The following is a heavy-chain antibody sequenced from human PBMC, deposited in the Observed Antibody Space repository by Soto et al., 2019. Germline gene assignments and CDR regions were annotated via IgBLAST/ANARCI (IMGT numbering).Heavy chain of an antibody. D-gene: IGHD3-22*01. Sequence: SETLSLTCTVSGGSISSSSYYWGWIRQPPGKGLEWIGSIYYSGSTYYNPSLKSRVTISVDTSKNQFSLKLSSVTAADTAVYYCARHDTGLTSYYYDSSGYYYSYDYWGQGTLVTVSS. CDR2: IYYSGST. CDR3: ARHDTGLTSYYYDSSGYYYSYDY. J-gene: IGHJ4*02. CDR1: GGSISSSSYY. V-gene: IGHV4-39*01.